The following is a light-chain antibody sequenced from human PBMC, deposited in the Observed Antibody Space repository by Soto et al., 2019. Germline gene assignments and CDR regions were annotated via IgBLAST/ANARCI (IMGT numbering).Light chain of an antibody. J-gene: IGLJ2*01. CDR1: SSDVGGYHY. Sequence: QSALTQPASVSGSPGQSITISCTGTSSDVGGYHYVSWYQHHPGKAPKLMIYDVTNRPSGVSNRFSGSKSGNTASLTISGVQSEDEASYYCSSYTTTSTVVFGGGTKLTVL. V-gene: IGLV2-14*03. CDR2: DVT. CDR3: SSYTTTSTVV.